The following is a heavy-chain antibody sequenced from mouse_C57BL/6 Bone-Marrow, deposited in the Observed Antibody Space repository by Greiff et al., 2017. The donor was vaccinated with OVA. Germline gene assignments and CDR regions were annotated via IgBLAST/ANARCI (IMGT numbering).Heavy chain of an antibody. CDR1: GYTFTDYY. J-gene: IGHJ4*01. V-gene: IGHV1-26*01. Sequence: VQLQQSGPELVKPGASVKISCKASGYTFTDYYMNWVKQSHGKSLEWIGDINPNTGGTSYNQKFKGKATLTVDKSSSPAYMELRSLTSEDAAVYYCLLTVVPLLPMGYWGQGTSVTVSS. D-gene: IGHD1-1*01. CDR3: LLTVVPLLPMGY. CDR2: INPNTGGT.